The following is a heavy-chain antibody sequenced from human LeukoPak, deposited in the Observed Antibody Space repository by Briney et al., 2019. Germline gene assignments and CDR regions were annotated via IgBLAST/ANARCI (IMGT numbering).Heavy chain of an antibody. D-gene: IGHD3-3*01. V-gene: IGHV4-30-2*01. J-gene: IGHJ3*02. CDR3: ARVARFLEWPYDAFDI. CDR1: GGSISSGGYY. CDR2: IYHSGST. Sequence: SETLSLTCTVSGGSISSGGYYWSWIRQPPGKGLEWIGYIYHSGSTYYNPSLKSRVTISVDRSKNQFSLKLSSVTAADTAVYYCARVARFLEWPYDAFDIWGQGTMVTVSS.